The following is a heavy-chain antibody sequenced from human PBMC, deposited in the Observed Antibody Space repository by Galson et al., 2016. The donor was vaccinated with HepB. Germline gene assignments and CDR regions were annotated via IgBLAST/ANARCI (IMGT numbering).Heavy chain of an antibody. Sequence: SLRLSCAASGLTFSSYAMTWVRQAPGKGLEWVSTITDNGGHTYYADSVKGRFTISRDSSKNTLYLQMNSLRAEDTALYYCASHAASGSYSDYFPHWGQGTLVTVSS. CDR2: ITDNGGHT. CDR1: GLTFSSYA. V-gene: IGHV3-23*01. D-gene: IGHD3-10*01. CDR3: ASHAASGSYSDYFPH. J-gene: IGHJ4*02.